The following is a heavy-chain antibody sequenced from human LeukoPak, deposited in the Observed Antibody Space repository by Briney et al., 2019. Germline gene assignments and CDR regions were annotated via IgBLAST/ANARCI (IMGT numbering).Heavy chain of an antibody. CDR2: IYYSGST. CDR1: GYSISSGYY. D-gene: IGHD3-10*01. V-gene: IGHV4-38-2*02. Sequence: SETLSLTCTVSGYSISSGYYWGWIRPPPGKGLEWIGSIYYSGSTYYNPSLKSRVTISVDTSKNQFSLKLSSVTAADTAVYYCARDGRRITMVRVYFDPWGQGTLVTVSS. J-gene: IGHJ5*02. CDR3: ARDGRRITMVRVYFDP.